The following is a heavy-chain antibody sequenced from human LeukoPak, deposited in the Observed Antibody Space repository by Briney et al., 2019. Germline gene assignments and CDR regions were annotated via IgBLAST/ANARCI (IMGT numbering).Heavy chain of an antibody. J-gene: IGHJ5*02. CDR2: INPNSGGT. CDR1: GYTFTGYY. D-gene: IGHD6-13*01. Sequence: ASVKVSCKASGYTFTGYYMHWVRQAPGQGLEWMGRINPNSGGTNYAQKFQGRVTMTRNTSISTAYMELSSLRSEDTAVYYCARGRHPVRRRYSSSWYGGNWFDPWGQGTLVTVSS. V-gene: IGHV1-2*06. CDR3: ARGRHPVRRRYSSSWYGGNWFDP.